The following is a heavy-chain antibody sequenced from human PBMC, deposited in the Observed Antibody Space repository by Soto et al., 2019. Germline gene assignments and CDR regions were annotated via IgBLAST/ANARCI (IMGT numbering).Heavy chain of an antibody. Sequence: LRLSCAASGFTFSTYGMHWVRQAPGKGLEWVAVIWYDGSNEYYADSVRGRFTISRDNSKNTLFLQMNSLTAEDTAVYYCARGYNYADYWGQGTQVTVSS. CDR1: GFTFSTYG. J-gene: IGHJ4*02. D-gene: IGHD5-18*01. CDR2: IWYDGSNE. V-gene: IGHV3-33*01. CDR3: ARGYNYADY.